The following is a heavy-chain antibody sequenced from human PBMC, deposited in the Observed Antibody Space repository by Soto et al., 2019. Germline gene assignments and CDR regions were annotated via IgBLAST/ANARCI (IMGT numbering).Heavy chain of an antibody. Sequence: PGGSLRLSCAASGFTFRTYGMSWVRLAPGKGLEWVSGISGSGGSTYYADSVTGRFTISRDNSKNTLYLQVNSLRAEDTAVYYCAKGSRTVTAASYMDVWGKGTTVTVSS. CDR3: AKGSRTVTAASYMDV. D-gene: IGHD4-17*01. CDR1: GFTFRTYG. J-gene: IGHJ6*03. V-gene: IGHV3-23*01. CDR2: ISGSGGST.